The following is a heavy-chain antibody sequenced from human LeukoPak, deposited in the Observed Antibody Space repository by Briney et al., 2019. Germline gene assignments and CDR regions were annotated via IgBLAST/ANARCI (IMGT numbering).Heavy chain of an antibody. CDR2: ISYDGSNK. V-gene: IGHV3-30*14. J-gene: IGHJ4*02. CDR1: GITFSSYA. D-gene: IGHD6-13*01. Sequence: PGGSLRLSCAASGITFSSYAMHWVRQAPGKGLEWVAVISYDGSNKYYADSVKGRFTISRDNSKNTLYLQMNSLRAEDTAVYYCARDGRQQLFDYWGQGTLVTVSS. CDR3: ARDGRQQLFDY.